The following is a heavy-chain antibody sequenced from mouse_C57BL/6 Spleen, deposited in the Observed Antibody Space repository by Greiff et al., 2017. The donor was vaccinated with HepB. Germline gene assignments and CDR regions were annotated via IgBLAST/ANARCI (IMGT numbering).Heavy chain of an antibody. CDR2: IYPGSGST. Sequence: QVQLKESGAELVKPGASVKMSCKASGYTFTSYWITWVKQRPGQGLEWIGDIYPGSGSTNYNEKFKSKATLTVDTSSSTAYMQLSSLTSEDSAVYYCARSGYGSSSAWFAYWGQGTLVTVSA. CDR3: ARSGYGSSSAWFAY. V-gene: IGHV1-55*01. D-gene: IGHD1-1*01. CDR1: GYTFTSYW. J-gene: IGHJ3*01.